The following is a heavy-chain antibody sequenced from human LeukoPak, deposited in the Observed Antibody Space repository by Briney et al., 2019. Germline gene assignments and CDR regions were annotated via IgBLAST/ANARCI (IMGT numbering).Heavy chain of an antibody. V-gene: IGHV3-7*01. J-gene: IGHJ5*02. CDR2: IKEDGGEI. D-gene: IGHD3-3*01. CDR1: GLTFSRSW. CDR3: AKDLLRFLEWPQNNCFDP. Sequence: GGSLRLSCAASGLTFSRSWMRWVRQAPGKGLEGVAFIKEDGGEIYYVDSVKGRFTISRDNSKNTLYLQMNSLRADDTAVYYCAKDLLRFLEWPQNNCFDPWGQGTLVTVSS.